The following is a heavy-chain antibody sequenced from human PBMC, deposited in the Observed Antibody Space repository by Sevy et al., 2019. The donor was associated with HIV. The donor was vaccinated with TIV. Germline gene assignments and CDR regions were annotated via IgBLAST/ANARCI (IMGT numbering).Heavy chain of an antibody. CDR3: ARNRDYYDSSGFSY. CDR2: ISSGSSYI. D-gene: IGHD3-22*01. V-gene: IGHV3-21*06. Sequence: GGSLRLSCAASGFTFNYFNMNWVRQAPGKGLEWVSSISSGSSYIKYADSVQGRFTISRDNAKSSLYLQMNSLSAEDTAVYYGARNRDYYDSSGFSYWGQGTLVTVSS. CDR1: GFTFNYFN. J-gene: IGHJ4*02.